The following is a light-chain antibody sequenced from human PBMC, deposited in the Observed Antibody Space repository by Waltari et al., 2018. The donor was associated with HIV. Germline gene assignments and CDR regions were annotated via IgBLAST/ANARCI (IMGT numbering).Light chain of an antibody. V-gene: IGKV1-5*03. J-gene: IGKJ1*01. Sequence: DIQMTQSPSTLSASVGDRVSITCRASQSISSSLAWDQQKPGKVPKLLIYKASTLESGVPSRFSGSGSGTQFTLTISSLQPDDFATYYCQQYGRSRTFGQGTKVDIK. CDR3: QQYGRSRT. CDR2: KAS. CDR1: QSISSS.